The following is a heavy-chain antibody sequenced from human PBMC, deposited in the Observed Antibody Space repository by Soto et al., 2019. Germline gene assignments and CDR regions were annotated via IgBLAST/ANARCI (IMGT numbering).Heavy chain of an antibody. J-gene: IGHJ4*02. CDR1: GYTFTSYH. D-gene: IGHD6-19*01. V-gene: IGHV1-46*01. CDR3: ARVLTDSNGWYNFDY. Sequence: ASVKVSCKTSGYTFTSYHLHWLRQAPGEGLEWMGSINPSGGSTPFAQKFESRVTMTSDTSTSTVYMELGSLRSEDTAVYYCARVLTDSNGWYNFDYRGQGALVTVSS. CDR2: INPSGGST.